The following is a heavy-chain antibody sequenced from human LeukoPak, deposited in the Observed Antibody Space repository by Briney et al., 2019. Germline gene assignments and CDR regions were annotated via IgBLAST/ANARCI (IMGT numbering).Heavy chain of an antibody. CDR2: TRNKANSDTT. V-gene: IGHV3-72*01. CDR1: GFTFSDYY. Sequence: AGGSLRLSCAASGFTFSDYYMDWVRKAPGKGLEWVGRTRNKANSDTTEYAASVKGRFTISRDDSKNSLYLQMNSLKTEDTAMYYCARDLPSDYWGQGTLVTVSS. J-gene: IGHJ4*02. CDR3: ARDLPSDY.